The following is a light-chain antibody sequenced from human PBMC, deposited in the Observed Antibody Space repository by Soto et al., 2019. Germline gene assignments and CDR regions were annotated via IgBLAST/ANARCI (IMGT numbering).Light chain of an antibody. Sequence: ERVMTQSPATLSVPPGERATVSCRASQNVSSNLAWYQQKPGQAPRLLIYGASTRATGIPDRFSGSGSGTEFTLTISSLQSDDSAIYYCQQYTSWPRTFGLGTKLAIK. V-gene: IGKV3-15*01. CDR1: QNVSSN. CDR3: QQYTSWPRT. J-gene: IGKJ2*01. CDR2: GAS.